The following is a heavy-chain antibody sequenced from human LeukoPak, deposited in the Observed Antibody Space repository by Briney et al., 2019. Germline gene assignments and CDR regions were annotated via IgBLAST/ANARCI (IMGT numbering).Heavy chain of an antibody. CDR3: ARDAMVRGVMEDAFDI. CDR2: ISAYNGNT. CDR1: GYTFTSYG. Sequence: ASVKVSCKASGYTFTSYGISRVRQAPGQGLEWMGWISAYNGNTNYAQKLQGRVTMTTDTSTSTAYMELRSLRSDDTAVYYCARDAMVRGVMEDAFDIWGQGTMVTVSS. J-gene: IGHJ3*02. D-gene: IGHD3-10*01. V-gene: IGHV1-18*01.